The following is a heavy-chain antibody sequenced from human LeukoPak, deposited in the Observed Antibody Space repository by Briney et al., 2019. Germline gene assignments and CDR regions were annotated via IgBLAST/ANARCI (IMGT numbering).Heavy chain of an antibody. CDR2: IWYDGSTK. Sequence: GRSLRLSCAASGFTFSSYGMRWVRQAPDKGLEWVAIIWYDGSTKYYADSVKGRFTISRDNSKNTLYLQMNSLGAEDTAVYYCARDPPLDYGGNLQYYFDYWGQGTLVTVSS. J-gene: IGHJ4*02. V-gene: IGHV3-33*01. CDR3: ARDPPLDYGGNLQYYFDY. CDR1: GFTFSSYG. D-gene: IGHD4-23*01.